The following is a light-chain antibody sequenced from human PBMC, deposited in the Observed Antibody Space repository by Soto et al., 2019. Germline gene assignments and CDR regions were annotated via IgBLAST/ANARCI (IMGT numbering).Light chain of an antibody. CDR1: QRVTSSY. CDR3: EQYDKSIT. CDR2: GAS. Sequence: EIVLTQSPGTLSLSPGERATLSCRARQRVTSSYLAWYQQKPGQAPRLLIYGASSRATGIPDRFSGSGPGTDFTLTINRREPGDISVYYCEQYDKSITFGGGTTGDI. J-gene: IGKJ4*01. V-gene: IGKV3-20*01.